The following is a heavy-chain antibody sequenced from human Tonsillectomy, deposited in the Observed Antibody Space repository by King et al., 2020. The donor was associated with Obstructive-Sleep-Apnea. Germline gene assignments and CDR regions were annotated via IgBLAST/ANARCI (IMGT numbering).Heavy chain of an antibody. V-gene: IGHV4-31*03. CDR3: ARETHIYGMDV. Sequence: QLQESGPGLVKPSQTLSLTCTVSGGSISGAGYYWSWIRQHPGKGLEWIGYIYYSGSTYYNPSLKSRVTISVDTSKNQFSLKLSSVTAADTAVFYCARETHIYGMDVWGQGTTVTVSS. CDR2: IYYSGST. CDR1: GGSISGAGYY. J-gene: IGHJ6*02.